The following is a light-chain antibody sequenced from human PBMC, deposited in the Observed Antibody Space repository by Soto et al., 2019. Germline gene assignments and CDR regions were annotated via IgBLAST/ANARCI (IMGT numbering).Light chain of an antibody. Sequence: DIEMTQSPASLSASVGDRVTLXXRTSQTITTSLTWYRQKPGQAPNXMIYAASSLQSGIPSRFGGSGSGTDFTLTITGLQPEDFATYYCQQNNRFPSTFGQGTRLDTK. J-gene: IGKJ5*01. CDR1: QTITTS. CDR3: QQNNRFPST. V-gene: IGKV1-39*01. CDR2: AAS.